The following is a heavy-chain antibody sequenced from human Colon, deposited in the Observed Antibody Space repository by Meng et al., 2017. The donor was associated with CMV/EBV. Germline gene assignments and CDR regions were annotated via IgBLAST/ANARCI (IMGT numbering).Heavy chain of an antibody. J-gene: IGHJ3*02. V-gene: IGHV3-21*01. Sequence: GSLEISCEASGFTFSSYSMNWVRQAPGKGLEWVSSISSSSSYIYYADSVKGRFTISRDNAKNSLYLQMNSLRAEDTAVYYCARGMRVGGAFDIWGQGTMVTVSS. CDR2: ISSSSSYI. CDR3: ARGMRVGGAFDI. CDR1: GFTFSSYS.